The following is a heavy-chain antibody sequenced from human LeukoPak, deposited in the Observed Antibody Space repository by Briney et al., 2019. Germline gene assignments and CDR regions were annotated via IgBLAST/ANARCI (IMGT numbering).Heavy chain of an antibody. CDR2: ISSTSTT. CDR3: AAAGDY. Sequence: GGSLRLSCAASGFTFNDYGMHWVRQAPGKGLEWVSHISSTSTTYYADSVKGRFTTSRDNAKNLLYLQMNSLRDEDTAVYYCAAAGDYWGQGTLVTVSS. CDR1: GFTFNDYG. D-gene: IGHD3-10*01. J-gene: IGHJ4*02. V-gene: IGHV3-48*02.